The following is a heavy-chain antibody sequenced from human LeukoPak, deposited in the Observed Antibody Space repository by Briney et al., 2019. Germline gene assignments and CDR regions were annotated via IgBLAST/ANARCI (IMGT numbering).Heavy chain of an antibody. CDR3: AELGITMIGGV. V-gene: IGHV3-48*04. CDR2: ISGSGSTI. D-gene: IGHD3-10*02. J-gene: IGHJ6*04. CDR1: GFAFTGST. Sequence: GGSLRLSCAASGFAFTGSTMHWVRQAPGKGLEWVPYISGSGSTIYYADSVKGRFTISRDNAKNSLYLQMNSLRAEDTAVYYCAELGITMIGGVWGKGTTVTISS.